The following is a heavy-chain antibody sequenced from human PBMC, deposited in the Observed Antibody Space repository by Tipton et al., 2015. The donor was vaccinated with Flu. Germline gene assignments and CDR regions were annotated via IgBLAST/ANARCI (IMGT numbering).Heavy chain of an antibody. J-gene: IGHJ4*02. V-gene: IGHV1-2*06. CDR1: GYIFTGHH. CDR2: IKPNSGGT. CDR3: ARVGHGSASTYYYDY. D-gene: IGHD6-19*01. Sequence: QVQLVQSGAEVKKPGASVQVSCKTSGYIFTGHHIDWVRQAPGQGLQWMGRIKPNSGGTNYAQSFQGRVTMTRDTSINTAYMELSGLRSDDTAVYYCARVGHGSASTYYYDYWGQGTLVTVSS.